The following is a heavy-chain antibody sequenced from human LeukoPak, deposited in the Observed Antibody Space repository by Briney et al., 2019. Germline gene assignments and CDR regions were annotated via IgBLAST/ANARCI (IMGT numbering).Heavy chain of an antibody. CDR1: GFTFSSYA. D-gene: IGHD3-10*01. J-gene: IGHJ3*02. Sequence: GGSLRLSCAASGFTFSSYAMSWVRQAPGQGLEWVSAISGSAGSTYYADSVKGRFTISRDNSKNTLYLQMNSLRAEDTAVYYCANGLLWFGESHEEDAFDIWGQGTMVTVSS. CDR3: ANGLLWFGESHEEDAFDI. CDR2: ISGSAGST. V-gene: IGHV3-23*01.